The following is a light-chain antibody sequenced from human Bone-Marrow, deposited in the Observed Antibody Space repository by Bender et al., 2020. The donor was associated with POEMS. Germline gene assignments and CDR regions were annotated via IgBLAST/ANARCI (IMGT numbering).Light chain of an antibody. CDR2: DVN. J-gene: IGLJ2*01. V-gene: IGLV2-11*01. Sequence: QSALTQPRSVSGSPGQSVTISCTGTSSDVGDYNYVSWYQQHPGKAPKLMIYDVNKRPSGVPDRFSGSKSGNTASLTISGLQAEDEADYYCSSYTSSSVVFGGGTKLTVL. CDR1: SSDVGDYNY. CDR3: SSYTSSSVV.